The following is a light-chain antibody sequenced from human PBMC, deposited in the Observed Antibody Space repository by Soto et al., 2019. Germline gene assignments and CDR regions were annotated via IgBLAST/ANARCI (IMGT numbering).Light chain of an antibody. CDR1: SSNIGAGYD. Sequence: QSVLTQPPSVSGAPGQRVTISCTGSSSNIGAGYDVHWYQQLPGTAPKLLIYGNSNRPSGVPDRFSSSKSGTSASLAITGLQADDEADYYCQSYDSSLSAFFGGGTKLTVL. CDR2: GNS. CDR3: QSYDSSLSAF. J-gene: IGLJ2*01. V-gene: IGLV1-40*01.